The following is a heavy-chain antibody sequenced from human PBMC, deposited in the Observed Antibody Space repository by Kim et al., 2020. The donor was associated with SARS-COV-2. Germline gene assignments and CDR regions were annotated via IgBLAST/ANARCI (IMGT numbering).Heavy chain of an antibody. CDR1: AFTFSDYY. D-gene: IGHD5-12*01. J-gene: IGHJ4*02. V-gene: IGHV1-2*06. Sequence: ASVKVSCEASAFTFSDYYIHWVRQAPGQGLEWMGRIDPSSGDTDYAQKFEGRVTMTVDTSISTDYMELRSLRSDDTAGYFCVSGYDSCYFDYWGQGTRVT. CDR3: VSGYDSCYFDY. CDR2: IDPSSGDT.